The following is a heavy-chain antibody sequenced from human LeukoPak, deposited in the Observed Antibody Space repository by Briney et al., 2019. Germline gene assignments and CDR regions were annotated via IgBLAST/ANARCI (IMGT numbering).Heavy chain of an antibody. CDR1: GGSISSYY. CDR3: ASLAIFGVVADDY. D-gene: IGHD3-3*01. V-gene: IGHV4-59*01. CDR2: IYYSGST. J-gene: IGHJ4*02. Sequence: SETLSLTCTVSGGSISSYYWSWIRQPPGKGLEGIGYIYYSGSTNYNPSLKSRVTISVDTSKNQFSLKLSSVTAADTAVYYCASLAIFGVVADDYWGQGTLVTVSS.